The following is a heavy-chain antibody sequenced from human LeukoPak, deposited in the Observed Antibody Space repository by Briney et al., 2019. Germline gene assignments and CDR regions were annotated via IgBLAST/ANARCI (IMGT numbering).Heavy chain of an antibody. CDR1: GYSISSAYY. J-gene: IGHJ6*03. D-gene: IGHD3-10*01. Sequence: SETLSLTCTVSGYSISSAYYWGWIRQPPGKGLEWIGSIYHSGSTYYNPSLKSRVTISVDTSKNQFSLKLSSVTAADTAVYYCARNALYYYGSDYYYYMDVWGKGTTVTISS. V-gene: IGHV4-38-2*02. CDR2: IYHSGST. CDR3: ARNALYYYGSDYYYYMDV.